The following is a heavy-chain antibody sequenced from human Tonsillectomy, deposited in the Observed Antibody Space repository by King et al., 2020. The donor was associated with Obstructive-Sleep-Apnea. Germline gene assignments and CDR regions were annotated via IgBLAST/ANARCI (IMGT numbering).Heavy chain of an antibody. V-gene: IGHV1-24*01. CDR2: FDPEDGET. CDR3: AAREWFEELRVPNY. Sequence: QLVQSGAEVKKPGASVKVSCKVFCYTRTELSVQWVRQAPGKVVEWLGGFDPEDGETIYSQKFQGRVTVTEHTSTEPAYMILSSLRSQDTAVYYWAAREWFEELRVPNYWGQGTLVTVSS. D-gene: IGHD3-10*01. CDR1: CYTRTELS. J-gene: IGHJ4*02.